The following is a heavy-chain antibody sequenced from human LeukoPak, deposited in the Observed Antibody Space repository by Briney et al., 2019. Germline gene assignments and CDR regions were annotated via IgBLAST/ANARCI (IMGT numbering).Heavy chain of an antibody. Sequence: PSETLSLTCTVSGGSVSSGSYYWSWIRQPPGKGLEWIGYIYYSGSTNYNPSLKSRVTISVDTSKNQFSLKLSSVTAADTAVYYCARDRRGYGSFDSWGQGTLVTVSS. CDR1: GGSVSSGSYY. CDR2: IYYSGST. J-gene: IGHJ4*02. D-gene: IGHD5-18*01. CDR3: ARDRRGYGSFDS. V-gene: IGHV4-61*01.